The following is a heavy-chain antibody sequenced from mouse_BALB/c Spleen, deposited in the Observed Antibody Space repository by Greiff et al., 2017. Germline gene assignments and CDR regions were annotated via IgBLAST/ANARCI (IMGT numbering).Heavy chain of an antibody. CDR1: GYTFTDYA. D-gene: IGHD3-2*01. CDR2: ISTYYGDA. Sequence: VKLMESGAELVRPGVSVKISCKGSGYTFTDYAMHWVKQSHAKSLEWIGVISTYYGDASYNQKFKGKATMTVDKSSSTAYMELARLTSEDSAIYYCARSGQLGLRGAMDYWGQGTSVTVSS. V-gene: IGHV1S137*01. CDR3: ARSGQLGLRGAMDY. J-gene: IGHJ4*01.